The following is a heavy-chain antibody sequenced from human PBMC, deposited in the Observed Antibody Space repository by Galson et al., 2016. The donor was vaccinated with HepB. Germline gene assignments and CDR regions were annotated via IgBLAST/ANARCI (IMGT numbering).Heavy chain of an antibody. V-gene: IGHV4-31*03. CDR1: GGSISVDYY. J-gene: IGHJ4*02. D-gene: IGHD1-1*01. Sequence: TLSLTCNVSGGSISVDYYWTWIRQHPGRGLEWIGHIYYTGSTSYNPSLKTRVTISVDTSKNRFPLNLPSATAADTAVYYCARVSQRRRPLSAPHYVDSWGQGTLVTVSS. CDR2: IYYTGST. CDR3: ARVSQRRRPLSAPHYVDS.